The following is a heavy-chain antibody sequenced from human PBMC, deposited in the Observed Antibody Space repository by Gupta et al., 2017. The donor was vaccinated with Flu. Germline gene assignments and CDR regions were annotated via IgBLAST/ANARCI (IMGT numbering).Heavy chain of an antibody. V-gene: IGHV4-59*08. J-gene: IGHJ6*03. CDR3: ARLTMVRGWAPFMDV. CDR2: IYYSGST. Sequence: QPPGKGLEWIGYIYYSGSTNYNPSLKSRVTISVDTSKNQFSLKLSSVTAADTAVYYCARLTMVRGWAPFMDVWGKGTTVTVSS. D-gene: IGHD3-10*01.